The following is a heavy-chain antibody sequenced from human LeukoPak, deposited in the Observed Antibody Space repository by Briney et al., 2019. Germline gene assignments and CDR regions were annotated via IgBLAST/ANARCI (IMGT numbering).Heavy chain of an antibody. CDR3: AKESREYDYVWGSYRERYFDY. CDR1: GFTFRSYA. J-gene: IGHJ4*02. CDR2: ISYDGSNK. Sequence: GSLRLSWAASGFTFRSYAMHWVRQAPGKGLEWGAVISYDGSNKYYADSVKGRFTISRDNSKNTLYLQMNSLRAEGTAVYYCAKESREYDYVWGSYRERYFDYWGQGTLVTVSS. D-gene: IGHD3-16*02. V-gene: IGHV3-30-3*01.